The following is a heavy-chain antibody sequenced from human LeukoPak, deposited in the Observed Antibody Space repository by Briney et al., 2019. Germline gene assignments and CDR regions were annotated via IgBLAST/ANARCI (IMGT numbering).Heavy chain of an antibody. CDR1: GFTFRRYG. CDR2: IWYDGSKK. J-gene: IGHJ1*01. Sequence: GGSLRLSCAASGFTFRRYGMHWVRQAPGKGLEWVAVIWYDGSKKNYADSVKGRFTISRDNSKNTLNLQMTSLRAEDTAVYYCARVSEDYSSGWYEEYFQYWGQGTLVIVSS. CDR3: ARVSEDYSSGWYEEYFQY. D-gene: IGHD6-19*01. V-gene: IGHV3-33*01.